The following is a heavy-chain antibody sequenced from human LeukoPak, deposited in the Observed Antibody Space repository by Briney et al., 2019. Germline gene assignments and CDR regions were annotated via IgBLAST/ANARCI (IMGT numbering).Heavy chain of an antibody. CDR1: GGSISAYY. Sequence: PSETLSLTCTVSGGSISAYYWSWIRQPPGKGLEWIGSVYYSGITYYNPSLKSRVTISVDTSKNQFSLRLSSVTAADTAVYYCARQRGYHYDSTTNRFSDLWGQGTRVTVSS. CDR3: ARQRGYHYDSTTNRFSDL. J-gene: IGHJ5*02. D-gene: IGHD3-22*01. CDR2: VYYSGIT. V-gene: IGHV4-39*01.